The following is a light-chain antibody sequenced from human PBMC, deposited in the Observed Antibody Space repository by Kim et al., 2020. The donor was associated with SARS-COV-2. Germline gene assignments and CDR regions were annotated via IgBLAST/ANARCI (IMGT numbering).Light chain of an antibody. J-gene: IGKJ2*01. CDR1: QSIRTY. CDR3: QQSFNTPHT. Sequence: SASVGERVTIACLASQSIRTYLNTHQQKPGSAPKLLIFAASTLQSGVPSRFSGSGSGTEFTLTISSLQPEDFATYDCQQSFNTPHTFGQGTKLEI. CDR2: AAS. V-gene: IGKV1-39*01.